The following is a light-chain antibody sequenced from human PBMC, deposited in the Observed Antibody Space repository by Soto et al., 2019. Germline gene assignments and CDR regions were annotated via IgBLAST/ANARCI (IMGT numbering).Light chain of an antibody. CDR3: SSYTGSTNYV. J-gene: IGLJ1*01. CDR1: SSDVGIYNY. V-gene: IGLV2-14*01. CDR2: QVT. Sequence: QSALTQPASVSGSPGQSITISCTGTSSDVGIYNYVSWYQQHPGKAPKLMIYQVTNRPSGVSNRFSGSKSGNTASLTISGLQAEDEADYYCSSYTGSTNYVVGTGTKV.